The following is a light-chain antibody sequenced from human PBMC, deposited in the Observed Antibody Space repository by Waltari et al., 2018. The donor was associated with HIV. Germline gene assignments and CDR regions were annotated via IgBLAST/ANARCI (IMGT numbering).Light chain of an antibody. CDR2: NNN. Sequence: ASGTPGQRVTISCSGSSSNIGSNTVHWYQQLPGTAPKLLIYNNNQRPSGVPDRFSGSKSGTSASLAISGLQSEDEADYYCAAWDDSLNGYWVFGGGTKLTVL. V-gene: IGLV1-44*01. J-gene: IGLJ3*02. CDR1: SSNIGSNT. CDR3: AAWDDSLNGYWV.